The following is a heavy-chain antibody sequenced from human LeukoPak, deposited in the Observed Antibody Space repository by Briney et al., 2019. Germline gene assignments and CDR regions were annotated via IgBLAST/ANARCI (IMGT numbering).Heavy chain of an antibody. D-gene: IGHD3-10*01. CDR2: IKGKINGGTT. V-gene: IGHV3-15*01. CDR3: TTDQGLLFDP. Sequence: GGSLRLSCAASGFTFSNYAMTWVRQAPGKGLEWVGRIKGKINGGTTDYAAPVKGRFSISRDDSKNTLYLQMNSLKIEDTAVYYCTTDQGLLFDPWGQGTLVTVSS. CDR1: GFTFSNYA. J-gene: IGHJ5*02.